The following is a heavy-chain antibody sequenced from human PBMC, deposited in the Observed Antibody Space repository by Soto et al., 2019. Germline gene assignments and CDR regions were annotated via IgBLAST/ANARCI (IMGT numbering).Heavy chain of an antibody. Sequence: XTXSLTCAISGDSVSSNSAAWNWIRQSPSRGLEWLGRTYYRSKWYNDYAVSVKSRITINPDTSKNQFSLQLNSVTPEDTAVYYCFLSWSTDYYYRMDFCGQGTTVTVSS. V-gene: IGHV6-1*01. CDR1: GDSVSSNSAA. CDR3: FLSWSTDYYYRMDF. CDR2: TYYRSKWYN. D-gene: IGHD3-16*02. J-gene: IGHJ6*02.